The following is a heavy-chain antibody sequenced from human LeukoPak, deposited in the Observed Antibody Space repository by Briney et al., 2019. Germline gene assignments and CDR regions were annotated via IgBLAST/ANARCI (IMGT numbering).Heavy chain of an antibody. CDR2: IYHSGST. CDR1: GGSISSGSYY. V-gene: IGHV4-39*07. CDR3: ATRGAVAGTSSYYYYYMDV. D-gene: IGHD6-19*01. J-gene: IGHJ6*03. Sequence: SQTLSLTCTVSGGSISSGSYYWSWIRQPPGKGLEWIGSIYHSGSTYYNPSLKSRVTISVDTSKNQFSLKLSSVTAADTAVYYCATRGAVAGTSSYYYYYMDVWGKGTTVTVSS.